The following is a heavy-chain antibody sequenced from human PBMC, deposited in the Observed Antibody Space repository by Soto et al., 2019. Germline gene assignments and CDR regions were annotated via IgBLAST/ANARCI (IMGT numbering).Heavy chain of an antibody. J-gene: IGHJ6*03. CDR1: GGAISSSSYY. D-gene: IGHD2-2*01. CDR2: FYYSGST. CDR3: ARGREVVPEETYYYYYMDV. V-gene: IGHV4-39*01. Sequence: PSETLSLTCTVSGGAISSSSYYWGWIRQPPGKGLEWIGSFYYSGSTYYNPSLKSRVSISVDTSKNQFSLKLSSVIAADTAVYYCARGREVVPEETYYYYYMDVWGKGTTVTVSS.